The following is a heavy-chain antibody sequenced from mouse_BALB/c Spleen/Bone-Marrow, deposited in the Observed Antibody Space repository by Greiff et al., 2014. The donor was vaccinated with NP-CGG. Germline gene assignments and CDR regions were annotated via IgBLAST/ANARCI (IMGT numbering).Heavy chain of an antibody. CDR3: AREGYGNYGRGNYFDY. V-gene: IGHV3-6*02. CDR2: ISYDGSN. D-gene: IGHD2-10*02. CDR1: GYSITSAYY. Sequence: VQLQQSGPGLVKPSQSLSLTCPVTGYSITSAYYWNWIRQFPGNKLEWMGYISYDGSNNYNPSLKNRISITRDTSKTQFFLKLNSVTSEDTATYYCAREGYGNYGRGNYFDYWGQGTTLTVSS. J-gene: IGHJ2*01.